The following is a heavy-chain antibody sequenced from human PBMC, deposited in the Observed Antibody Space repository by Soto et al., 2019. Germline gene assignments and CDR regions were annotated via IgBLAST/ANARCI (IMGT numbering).Heavy chain of an antibody. CDR2: ISAYNGNT. CDR1: GYTFTSYG. Sequence: QVQLVQSGAEVKKPGASVKVSCKASGYTFTSYGISCVRQAPGQGLEWMGWISAYNGNTNYAQKLQGRFTMTTDTSTSTAYMELRSLRSDDTAVYYCARDRGDGSGGGVDAFDIWGQGTMVTVSS. D-gene: IGHD2-15*01. V-gene: IGHV1-18*01. CDR3: ARDRGDGSGGGVDAFDI. J-gene: IGHJ3*02.